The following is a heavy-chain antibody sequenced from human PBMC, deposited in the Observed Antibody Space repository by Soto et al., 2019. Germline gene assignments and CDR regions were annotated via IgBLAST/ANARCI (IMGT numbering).Heavy chain of an antibody. CDR3: AKGITMVRAAGALRNYFDS. D-gene: IGHD3-10*01. Sequence: EVQLVESGGGLVQPGRSLRLSCAASGFTFDDYAMHWVRQAPGKGLEWVSGISWNSGSIGYADSVKGRFTISRDNAKNSLYLQMNSLRAEDTALYYCAKGITMVRAAGALRNYFDSWGQGTLVTVSS. CDR2: ISWNSGSI. CDR1: GFTFDDYA. J-gene: IGHJ4*02. V-gene: IGHV3-9*01.